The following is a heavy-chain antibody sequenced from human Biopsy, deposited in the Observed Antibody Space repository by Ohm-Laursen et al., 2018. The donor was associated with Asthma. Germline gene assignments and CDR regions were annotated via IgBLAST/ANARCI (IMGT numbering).Heavy chain of an antibody. D-gene: IGHD3-9*01. V-gene: IGHV1-3*04. J-gene: IGHJ3*01. CDR3: ARTYYDFLTGQVKDVFGV. CDR2: VNTGNGAT. CDR1: GYNFISFA. Sequence: SVNPSCTVSGYNFISFAIHWVRQAPGQRLEWMGWVNTGNGATKYSQRFQGRVTITRDTSASTAYMELRSLRSEDTATYYCARTYYDFLTGQVKDVFGVWGQGTMVTVSS.